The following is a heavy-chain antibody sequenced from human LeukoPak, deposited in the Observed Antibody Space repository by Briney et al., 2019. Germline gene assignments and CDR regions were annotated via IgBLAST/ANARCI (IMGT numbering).Heavy chain of an antibody. J-gene: IGHJ5*02. CDR2: MNPNSSNT. V-gene: IGHV1-8*03. D-gene: IGHD2-15*01. Sequence: ASVTLSCKASGYTFTSYDINWVRQATGHGLEWMGWMNPNSSNTGYAKTFQGRVTIPRNTSITTAYMELSSLRSQDTAVYYCARGKGYCSGGSCFWGNWFDPWGQGTLVTVSS. CDR3: ARGKGYCSGGSCFWGNWFDP. CDR1: GYTFTSYD.